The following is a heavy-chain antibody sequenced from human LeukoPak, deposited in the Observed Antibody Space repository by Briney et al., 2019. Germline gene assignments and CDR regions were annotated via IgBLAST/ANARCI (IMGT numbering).Heavy chain of an antibody. CDR3: ARRRDGYNY. V-gene: IGHV1-2*02. CDR1: GYTFTSYG. D-gene: IGHD5-24*01. CDR2: INPNSGGT. J-gene: IGHJ4*02. Sequence: ASVKVSCKASGYTFTSYGISWVRQAPGQGLEWMGWINPNSGGTNYAQKFQGRVTMTRDTSISTAYMELSRLRSDDTAVYYCARRRDGYNYWGQGTLVTVSS.